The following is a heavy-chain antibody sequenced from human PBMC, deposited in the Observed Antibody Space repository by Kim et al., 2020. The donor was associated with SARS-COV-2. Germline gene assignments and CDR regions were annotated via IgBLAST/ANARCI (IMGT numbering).Heavy chain of an antibody. J-gene: IGHJ5*01. Sequence: RTNYNPPLKNRVTISVDTPKNQFSLKLTSVTAADTAVYFCARANAKNWFDPWGQGTLVTVSS. CDR2: RT. V-gene: IGHV4-59*01. CDR3: ARANAKNWFDP. D-gene: IGHD2-8*01.